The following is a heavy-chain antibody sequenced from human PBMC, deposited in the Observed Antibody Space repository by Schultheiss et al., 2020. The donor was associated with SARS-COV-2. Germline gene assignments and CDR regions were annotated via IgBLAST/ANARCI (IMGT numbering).Heavy chain of an antibody. V-gene: IGHV1-46*01. CDR3: ARVGMHYDFWSGYSDYYYGMDV. J-gene: IGHJ6*02. CDR2: INPSGGST. CDR1: GYTFTSYY. Sequence: ASVKVSCKASGYTFTSYYMHWVRQAPGQGLEWMGIINPSGGSTSYAQKFQGRVTMTTDTSTSTAYMELRSLRSDDTAVYYCARVGMHYDFWSGYSDYYYGMDVWGQGTTVTVSS. D-gene: IGHD3-3*01.